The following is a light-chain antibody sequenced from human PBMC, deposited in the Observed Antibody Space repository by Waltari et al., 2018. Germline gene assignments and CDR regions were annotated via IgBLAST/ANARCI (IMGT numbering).Light chain of an antibody. Sequence: QSALTQPASVSGSPGQSITISCTGTRRDVGNYDWASWSQQHPGKAPKVVIFDVSYRPSVFSNRFSGSKSGNTASLTISGLQAEDEADYYCTSYTSSHSLVFGTGTNLTVL. V-gene: IGLV2-14*03. J-gene: IGLJ1*01. CDR3: TSYTSSHSLV. CDR2: DVS. CDR1: RRDVGNYDW.